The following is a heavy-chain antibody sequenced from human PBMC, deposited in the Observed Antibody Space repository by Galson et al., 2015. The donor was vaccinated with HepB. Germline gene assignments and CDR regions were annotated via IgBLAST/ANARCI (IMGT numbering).Heavy chain of an antibody. CDR1: GFTFSSYW. D-gene: IGHD3-3*01. V-gene: IGHV3-7*01. Sequence: SLRLSCAGSGFTFSSYWMSWVRQAPGKGLEWVANIKQDGSEKYYVDSVKGRFTISRDNAKNSLYLQMNSLRAEDTAVYYCAAFWSGYSRFEYFQDWGQGTLVTVSS. CDR3: AAFWSGYSRFEYFQD. CDR2: IKQDGSEK. J-gene: IGHJ1*01.